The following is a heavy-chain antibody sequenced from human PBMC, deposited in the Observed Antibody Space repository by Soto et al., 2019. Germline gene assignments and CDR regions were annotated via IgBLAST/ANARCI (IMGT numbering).Heavy chain of an antibody. V-gene: IGHV4-38-2*01. Sequence: SETRSLTCAVSGYSITSGDSWGWFRQPPGKGLEWIGTIYHSGTAYYNPSLTSRVTISIDTSKHQFSLTLSSVTAADSAVYYCSRGVNLWGQGVLVTVSS. CDR1: GYSITSGDS. D-gene: IGHD2-21*01. CDR2: IYHSGTA. J-gene: IGHJ4*02. CDR3: SRGVNL.